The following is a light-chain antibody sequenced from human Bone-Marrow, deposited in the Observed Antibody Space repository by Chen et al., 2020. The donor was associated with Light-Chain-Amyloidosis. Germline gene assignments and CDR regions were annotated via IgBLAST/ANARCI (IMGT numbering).Light chain of an antibody. J-gene: IGLJ3*02. CDR3: QVWDRSSDRPV. CDR2: DDS. Sequence: SYVLTQPSSGSVAPGQTATIACGGNNIGSTRVHWYQQTPGQAPLLVVYDDSDRPSGIPERLSGSNAGNTATLTISRVEAGDEADYYCQVWDRSSDRPVFGGGPKLTVL. CDR1: NIGSTR. V-gene: IGLV3-21*02.